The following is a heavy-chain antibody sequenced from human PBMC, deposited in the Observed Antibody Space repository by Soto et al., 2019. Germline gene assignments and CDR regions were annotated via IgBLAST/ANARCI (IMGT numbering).Heavy chain of an antibody. CDR1: GGCFSGYY. Sequence: SETLSLTCAVYGGCFSGYYWSWIRQPPGKGLEWIGEINHSGSTNYNPSLKRRATISVDTSKNQFSLKLSSVTAADTAVYYCARVSYDFWRHRDCYGMDVCGQGTTVTVSS. CDR3: ARVSYDFWRHRDCYGMDV. V-gene: IGHV4-34*01. D-gene: IGHD3-3*01. J-gene: IGHJ6*02. CDR2: INHSGST.